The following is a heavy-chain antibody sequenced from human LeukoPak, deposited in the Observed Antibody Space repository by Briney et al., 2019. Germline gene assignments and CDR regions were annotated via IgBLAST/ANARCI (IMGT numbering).Heavy chain of an antibody. CDR1: GFTFSSYA. CDR3: ARDALTMLVATNDGTVGYFDY. D-gene: IGHD5-12*01. V-gene: IGHV3-64*04. J-gene: IGHJ4*02. Sequence: PGGSLRLSCSASGFTFSSYAMYWVRQAPGKGLEYVSAITSNGGSAYYADSVKGRFTISRDNAKNSLYLQMNSLRAEDTAVYYCARDALTMLVATNDGTVGYFDYWGQGTLVTVSS. CDR2: ITSNGGSA.